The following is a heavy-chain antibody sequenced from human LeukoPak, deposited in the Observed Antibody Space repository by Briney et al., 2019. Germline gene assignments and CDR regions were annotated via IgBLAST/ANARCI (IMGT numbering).Heavy chain of an antibody. V-gene: IGHV4-59*01. Sequence: SETLSLTCTVSGASITSYYWNWIRQPPGKGLEWIGYLFYSGGTNYNPSLKSRVTISVDTSKNQFSLKLSSVTAAGTAVYYCARLRVTAAAFYGMDVWGQGTTATVSS. J-gene: IGHJ6*02. D-gene: IGHD6-25*01. CDR3: ARLRVTAAAFYGMDV. CDR1: GASITSYY. CDR2: LFYSGGT.